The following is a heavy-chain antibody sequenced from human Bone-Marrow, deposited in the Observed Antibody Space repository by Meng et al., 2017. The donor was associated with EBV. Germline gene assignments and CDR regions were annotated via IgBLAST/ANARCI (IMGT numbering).Heavy chain of an antibody. CDR3: AAGFRELVRSRDY. Sequence: GHLQCAGRRRVSPSWTLSLPWFASGGAIISSNWWSWVRQPPGKGLEWIGEIFYGGSTTYTPYPESRVTISVDKSKNQFSLKLSSVTAADTAVYYCAAGFRELVRSRDYCGQGTLVTVSS. J-gene: IGHJ4*02. CDR1: GGAIISSNW. D-gene: IGHD3-10*01. CDR2: IFYGGST. V-gene: IGHV4-4*02.